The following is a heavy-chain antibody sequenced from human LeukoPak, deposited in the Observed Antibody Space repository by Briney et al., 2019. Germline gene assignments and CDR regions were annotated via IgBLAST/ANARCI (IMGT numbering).Heavy chain of an antibody. CDR2: INPNSGGT. D-gene: IGHD3-22*01. V-gene: IGHV1-2*02. Sequence: ASVKVSCRASGYTFTGYYMLWVRQAPGQGLEWMGWINPNSGGTNYAQKFQGRVTMTRDTSISTAYMELSRLRSDDTAVYYCAREDYYDSSGYPGGYWGQGTLVTVSS. J-gene: IGHJ4*02. CDR3: AREDYYDSSGYPGGY. CDR1: GYTFTGYY.